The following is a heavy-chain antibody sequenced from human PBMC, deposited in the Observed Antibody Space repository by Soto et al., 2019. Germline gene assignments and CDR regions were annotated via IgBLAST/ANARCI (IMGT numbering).Heavy chain of an antibody. Sequence: GGSLRLSCAASGFTFSSYAMSWVRQAPGKGLEWVSTMSGTGSRTYYADSVKGRFTISRDNSKNMLYLQINSLRVEDTAVYYCAKEIEHSAYDYGTFDYWGQGTLVTVSS. J-gene: IGHJ4*02. CDR1: GFTFSSYA. CDR3: AKEIEHSAYDYGTFDY. CDR2: MSGTGSRT. V-gene: IGHV3-23*01. D-gene: IGHD5-12*01.